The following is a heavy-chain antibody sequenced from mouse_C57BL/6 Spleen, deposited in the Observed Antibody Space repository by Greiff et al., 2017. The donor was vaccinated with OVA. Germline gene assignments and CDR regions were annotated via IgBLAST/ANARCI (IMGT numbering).Heavy chain of an antibody. CDR2: IDPNSGGT. CDR3: ARADDYDEGGYYAMDY. D-gene: IGHD2-4*01. CDR1: GYTFTSYW. Sequence: VKLQQPGAELVKPGASVKLSCKASGYTFTSYWMHWVKQRPGRGLEWIGRIDPNSGGTKYNEKFKSKATLTVDKPSSTAYMQLSSLTSEDSAVYYCARADDYDEGGYYAMDYWGQGTSVTVSS. V-gene: IGHV1-72*01. J-gene: IGHJ4*01.